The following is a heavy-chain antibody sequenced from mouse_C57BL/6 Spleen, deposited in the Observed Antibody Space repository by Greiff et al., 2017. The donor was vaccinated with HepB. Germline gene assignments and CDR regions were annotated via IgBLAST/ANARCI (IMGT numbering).Heavy chain of an antibody. CDR2: IDPSDSYT. J-gene: IGHJ2*01. Sequence: VQLQQPGAELVRPGTSVKLSCKASGYTFTSYWMHWVKQRPGQGLEWIGVIDPSDSYTNYNQKFKGKATLTVDTSSSTAYMQLSSLTSEDSAVYYCARGAYYSNYVGFDYWGQGTTLTVSS. CDR1: GYTFTSYW. CDR3: ARGAYYSNYVGFDY. V-gene: IGHV1-59*01. D-gene: IGHD2-5*01.